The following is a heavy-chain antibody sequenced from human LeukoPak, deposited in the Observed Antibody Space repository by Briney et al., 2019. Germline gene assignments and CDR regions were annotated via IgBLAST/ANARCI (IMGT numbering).Heavy chain of an antibody. D-gene: IGHD3-10*01. V-gene: IGHV3-30*02. J-gene: IGHJ5*02. CDR3: SKEGAGIGVKCFDP. CDR1: GFDFSDHG. CDR2: IRYDGSDK. Sequence: PGRSLRFSCAASGFDFSDHGMHWVRQAPGKGLEWVAFIRYDGSDKYYADSVKGRFTISRDNSKNTMYLQMNSLRAEDTAVYYCSKEGAGIGVKCFDPWGQGTLVTASS.